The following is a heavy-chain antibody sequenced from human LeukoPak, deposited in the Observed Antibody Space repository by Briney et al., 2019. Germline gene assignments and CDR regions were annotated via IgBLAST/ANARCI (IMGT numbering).Heavy chain of an antibody. CDR1: GFTFSSYV. V-gene: IGHV3-23*01. Sequence: GGSLRLSCAASGFTFSSYVMTWVRQAPGRGLEWVSGISGSGVSTYYADSVKGRFTISRDNSKNTLYLQINSLRAEDTAIYYCAKGASSGWLLYCFYPWGQGNLVTVSS. CDR2: ISGSGVST. D-gene: IGHD6-19*01. J-gene: IGHJ5*02. CDR3: AKGASSGWLLYCFYP.